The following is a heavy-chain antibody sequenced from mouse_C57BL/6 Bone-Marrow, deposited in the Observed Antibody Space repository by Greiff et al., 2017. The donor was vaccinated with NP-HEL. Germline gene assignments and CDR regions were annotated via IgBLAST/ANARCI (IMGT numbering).Heavy chain of an antibody. D-gene: IGHD1-1*01. CDR3: AGRGSSPYYFDY. Sequence: EVMLVESGGGLVKPGGSLKLSCAASGFTFSDYGMHWVRQAPEKGLEWVAYISSGSSTIYYADTVKGRFTISRDNAKNTLFLQMTSLRSEDTAMYYCAGRGSSPYYFDYWGQGTTLTVSS. CDR2: ISSGSSTI. J-gene: IGHJ2*01. V-gene: IGHV5-17*01. CDR1: GFTFSDYG.